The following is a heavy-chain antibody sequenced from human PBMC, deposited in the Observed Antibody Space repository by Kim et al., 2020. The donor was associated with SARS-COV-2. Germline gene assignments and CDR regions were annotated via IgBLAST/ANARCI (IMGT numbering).Heavy chain of an antibody. J-gene: IGHJ4*02. D-gene: IGHD6-19*01. CDR2: ADYRGNT. V-gene: IGHV4-59*02. CDR3: TKGSGWNLY. CDR1: SDSVSSSF. Sequence: SETLSLTCTVSSDSVSSSFWSWIRQPPGKGLEWIGYADYRGNTNYNPSLKSRVTMSADMSKNQVSLRLTSVTAADTAVYYCTKGSGWNLYWGQGTLVTVSS.